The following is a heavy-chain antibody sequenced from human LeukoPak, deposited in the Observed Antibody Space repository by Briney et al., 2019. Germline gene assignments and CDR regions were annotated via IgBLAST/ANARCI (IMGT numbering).Heavy chain of an antibody. V-gene: IGHV1-46*01. CDR2: INPSAGST. D-gene: IGHD1-26*01. J-gene: IGHJ5*02. CDR3: ARDNSVGDVAWWFDP. Sequence: ASVRVSCKASGYTFTSHYMHWVRQAPGQGLEWMGIINPSAGSTNYAQRFQGRVTMTRDMSTSTVYMELSGLRSEDTAVYYCARDNSVGDVAWWFDPWGQGTRVTVSS. CDR1: GYTFTSHY.